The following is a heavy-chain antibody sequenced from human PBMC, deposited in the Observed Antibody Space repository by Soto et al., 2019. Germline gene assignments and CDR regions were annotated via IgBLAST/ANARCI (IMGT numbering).Heavy chain of an antibody. CDR1: GGTFSIYT. D-gene: IGHD3-10*01. J-gene: IGHJ6*02. V-gene: IGHV1-69*02. CDR2: INPILGIA. Sequence: SVTVSCKASGGTFSIYTSIWVRPAPGQGLEWMGRINPILGIANYAQKFQGRVTITADKSTSTAYMELSSLRSEDTAVYYCNMVRGVRAPYGMDVWGQGTTVTVSS. CDR3: NMVRGVRAPYGMDV.